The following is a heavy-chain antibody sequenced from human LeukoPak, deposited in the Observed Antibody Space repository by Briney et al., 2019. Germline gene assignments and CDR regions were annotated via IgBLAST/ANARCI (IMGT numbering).Heavy chain of an antibody. CDR2: IIPILGIA. V-gene: IGHV1-69*02. J-gene: IGHJ4*02. CDR1: GGTFSSYT. D-gene: IGHD3-10*01. CDR3: ARSCRGSGSYLFPDY. Sequence: SVKVSCKASGGTFSSYTISWVRQAPGQGLEWMGRIIPILGIANYAQKFQGRVTITADKSTSTAYMELSSLRSEDTAVYYCARSCRGSGSYLFPDYWGQGTLVTVSS.